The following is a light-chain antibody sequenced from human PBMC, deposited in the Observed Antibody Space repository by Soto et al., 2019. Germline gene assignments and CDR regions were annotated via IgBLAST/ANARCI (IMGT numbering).Light chain of an antibody. CDR1: QGTRND. J-gene: IGKJ3*01. Sequence: AIQMTQSPSSPSASVGDRVTITCRASQGTRNDLDWFQQKPGKAPKLLIYAASNLQSGVPARFSGSGSGTDFTLTISSLQPEDFATYYCLQKYFYPFTFGPGTKVDIK. CDR3: LQKYFYPFT. V-gene: IGKV1-6*01. CDR2: AAS.